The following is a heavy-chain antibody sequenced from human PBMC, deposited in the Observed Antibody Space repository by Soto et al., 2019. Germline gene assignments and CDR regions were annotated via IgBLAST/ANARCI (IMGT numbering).Heavy chain of an antibody. V-gene: IGHV3-9*01. CDR3: AKPIAALDAFDI. D-gene: IGHD6-13*01. CDR1: GFTFDNYA. J-gene: IGHJ3*02. CDR2: IGWNSGSI. Sequence: EVQLVESGGGLVQPGRSLRLSCAASGFTFDNYAMHWVRQAPGKGLEWVSGIGWNSGSIGYADSVKGRFTISRDNAKNSLYLQMNSLRAEDTALYYCAKPIAALDAFDIWGQGTMVTVSS.